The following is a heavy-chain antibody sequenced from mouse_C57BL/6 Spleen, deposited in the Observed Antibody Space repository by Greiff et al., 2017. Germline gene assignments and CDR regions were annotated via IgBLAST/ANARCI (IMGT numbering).Heavy chain of an antibody. CDR3: AISAGTYYAMDY. D-gene: IGHD3-3*01. CDR1: GYTFTDYA. J-gene: IGHJ4*01. CDR2: ISTYYGDA. Sequence: VQLQQSGPELVRPGVSVKISCKGSGYTFTDYAMHWVKQSHAKSLEWIGVISTYYGDASYNQKLKDKATMTVYKSSSTAYMKLARLTSEGSAVYDCAISAGTYYAMDYWGQGTSVTVSS. V-gene: IGHV1-67*01.